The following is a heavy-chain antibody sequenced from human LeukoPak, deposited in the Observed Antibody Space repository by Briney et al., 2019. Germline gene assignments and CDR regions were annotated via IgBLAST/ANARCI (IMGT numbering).Heavy chain of an antibody. CDR2: IYYSGST. J-gene: IGHJ4*02. Sequence: PSETLSLTCTVSGGSISSSSYSWGWIRQPPGKGLEWIGYIYYSGSTNYNPSLKSRVTISVDTSKNQFSLKLSSVTAADTAVYYCARHAVDPSYSGYDTPFDYWGQGTLVTVSS. CDR1: GGSISSSSYS. V-gene: IGHV4-61*05. D-gene: IGHD5-12*01. CDR3: ARHAVDPSYSGYDTPFDY.